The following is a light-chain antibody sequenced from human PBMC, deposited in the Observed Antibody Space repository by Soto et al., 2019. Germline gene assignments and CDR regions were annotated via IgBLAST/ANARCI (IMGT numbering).Light chain of an antibody. Sequence: DIQMTQSPSSLSASVGDRFTIXXRASQGIRNDLGWYQQKPGKAPKXLIYAASSLQSGIPSRFSGSGSGTEFTLTISSLQPDDFATYYCQQYNSYSWTFGQGTKVDI. CDR2: AAS. CDR3: QQYNSYSWT. CDR1: QGIRND. V-gene: IGKV1-17*01. J-gene: IGKJ1*01.